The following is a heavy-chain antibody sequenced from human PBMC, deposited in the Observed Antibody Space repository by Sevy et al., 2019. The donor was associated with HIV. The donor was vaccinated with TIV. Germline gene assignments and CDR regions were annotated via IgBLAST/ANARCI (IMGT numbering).Heavy chain of an antibody. CDR2: MNPNSGNT. V-gene: IGHV1-8*01. CDR3: AQRAPDCGYAFDI. J-gene: IGHJ3*02. Sequence: ASVKVSCKAAGYTFTIYDINWVRQATGQGLEWMGWMNPNSGNTGYAQKFQGRVTMTINTSKTTADMELSSLRSEDTAVYYCAQRAPDCGYAFDIWGQGTMVTVSS. CDR1: GYTFTIYD. D-gene: IGHD5-12*01.